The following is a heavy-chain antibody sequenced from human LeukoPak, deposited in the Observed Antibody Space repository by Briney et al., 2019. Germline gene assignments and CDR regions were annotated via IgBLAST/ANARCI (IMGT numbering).Heavy chain of an antibody. J-gene: IGHJ4*02. CDR1: GGSFSGYY. V-gene: IGHV4-34*01. Sequence: SETLSLTCAVYGGSFSGYYWSWIRQPPGKGLGWIGEINHSGSTNYNPSLKSRVSISVDTSKNQFSLKLSSVTAADTAVYSCARDYVGVAGTFDYWGQGTLVTVSS. D-gene: IGHD6-19*01. CDR3: ARDYVGVAGTFDY. CDR2: INHSGST.